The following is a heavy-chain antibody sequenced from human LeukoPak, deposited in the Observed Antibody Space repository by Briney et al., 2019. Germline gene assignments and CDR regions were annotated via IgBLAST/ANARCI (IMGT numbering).Heavy chain of an antibody. D-gene: IGHD3-10*01. CDR2: TSSGSSYI. V-gene: IGHV3-21*01. CDR1: GFTFISYS. Sequence: GGSLRLSCAASGFTFISYSMNWVRQPPCKGLEWVSSTSSGSSYIYYADSVKGRFTISRDNAKNSLYLQMNSLRAEDTAVYYCARVLLWFGELLHYGMDVWGKGTTVTVSS. J-gene: IGHJ6*04. CDR3: ARVLLWFGELLHYGMDV.